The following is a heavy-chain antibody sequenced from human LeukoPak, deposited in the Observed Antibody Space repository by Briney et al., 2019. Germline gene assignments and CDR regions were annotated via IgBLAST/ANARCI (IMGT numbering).Heavy chain of an antibody. J-gene: IGHJ4*02. V-gene: IGHV4-31*03. CDR1: GGSISSGGYY. CDR2: IYYSGST. Sequence: PSETLSLTCTVSGGSISSGGYYWSWIRQHPGKGLEWIGYIYYSGSTYYNPSLKSRVTISVDTSKNQFSLKLSSVTAADTAVYYCARGIAARYVYWGQGTLVTVSS. D-gene: IGHD6-6*01. CDR3: ARGIAARYVY.